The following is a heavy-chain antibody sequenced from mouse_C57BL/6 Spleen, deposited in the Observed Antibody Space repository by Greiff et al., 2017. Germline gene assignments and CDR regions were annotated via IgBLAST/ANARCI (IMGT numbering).Heavy chain of an antibody. J-gene: IGHJ3*01. D-gene: IGHD2-4*01. CDR1: GYTFTSYW. CDR3: ARKGPYDYGPFAY. CDR2: IDPSDSYT. Sequence: QVQLQQPGAELVMPGASVKLSCKASGYTFTSYWMHWVKQRPGQGLEWIGEIDPSDSYTNYNQKFKGKSTLTVDKSSSTAYMQLSSLTSEDSAVYYCARKGPYDYGPFAYWGQGTLVTVSA. V-gene: IGHV1-69*01.